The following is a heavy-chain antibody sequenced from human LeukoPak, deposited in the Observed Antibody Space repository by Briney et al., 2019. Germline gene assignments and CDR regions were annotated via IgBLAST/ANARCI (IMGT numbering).Heavy chain of an antibody. V-gene: IGHV4-34*01. D-gene: IGHD6-13*01. CDR3: ARPIAAAGTNSFDY. Sequence: PSETLSLTCAVYGGSFSGYYWSWIRQPPGKGLEWIGEINHSGSTNYNPSLKSRVTISVDTSKNQFSLKLSSVTAADTAVYYCARPIAAAGTNSFDYWGQGTLVTVSS. J-gene: IGHJ4*02. CDR1: GGSFSGYY. CDR2: INHSGST.